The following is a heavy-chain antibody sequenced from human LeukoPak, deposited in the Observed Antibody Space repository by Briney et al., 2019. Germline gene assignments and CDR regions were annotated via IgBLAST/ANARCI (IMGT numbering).Heavy chain of an antibody. CDR3: ARDGDYDPYYYGMDV. J-gene: IGHJ6*02. CDR1: GCTFTSYG. CDR2: ISAYNGNT. D-gene: IGHD4-17*01. V-gene: IGHV1-18*01. Sequence: ASVKVSCKASGCTFTSYGISWVRQAPGQGLEWMGWISAYNGNTNYAQKLQGRVTMTTDTSTSTAYMELRSLRSDDTAVYYCARDGDYDPYYYGMDVWGQGTTVTVPS.